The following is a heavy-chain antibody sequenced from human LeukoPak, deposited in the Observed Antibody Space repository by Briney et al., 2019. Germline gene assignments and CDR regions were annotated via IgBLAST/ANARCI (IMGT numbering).Heavy chain of an antibody. CDR1: GGSISSSSYS. Sequence: SETLSLTCTVSGGSISSSSYSWGWIRQPPGKGLEWIGSIYYSGSTYYNPSLKSRVTISVDTSKNPFSLKLSSVTAADTAVYYCARDSSGLIDYWGQGTLVTVSS. CDR2: IYYSGST. D-gene: IGHD3-22*01. CDR3: ARDSSGLIDY. J-gene: IGHJ4*02. V-gene: IGHV4-39*02.